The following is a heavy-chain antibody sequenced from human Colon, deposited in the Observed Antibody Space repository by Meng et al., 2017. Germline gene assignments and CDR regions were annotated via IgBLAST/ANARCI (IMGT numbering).Heavy chain of an antibody. Sequence: QVQLTESGVKLCKPSETLLLRCDVEVGSVCRDFWSCIRRTAGKWMEWSVGSSECRGNVYKPARKSRVHISRDTSNSELTLKLTFLTDADKGVYYCARGQGFLLHYFNNWGQGTLVIVSS. CDR3: ARGQGFLLHYFNN. V-gene: IGHV4-34*01. D-gene: IGHD3-22*01. J-gene: IGHJ4*02. CDR2: SSECRGN. CDR1: VGSVCRDF.